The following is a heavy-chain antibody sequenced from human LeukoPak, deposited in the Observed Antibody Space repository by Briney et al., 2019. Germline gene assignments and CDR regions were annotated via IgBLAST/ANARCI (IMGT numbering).Heavy chain of an antibody. CDR2: ISPNTGVP. V-gene: IGHV1-2*02. CDR3: ARRARPELTLEY. D-gene: IGHD1-26*01. CDR1: GYTFTAFH. Sequence: AAVSVSYKASGYTFTAFHLHWVGQAPGHRREGMGWISPNTGVPVYAPNFQGRLTFTRDTANNTAYLDVKKLICGDTAVYFCARRARPELTLEYWGQGTLVTVSS. J-gene: IGHJ4*02.